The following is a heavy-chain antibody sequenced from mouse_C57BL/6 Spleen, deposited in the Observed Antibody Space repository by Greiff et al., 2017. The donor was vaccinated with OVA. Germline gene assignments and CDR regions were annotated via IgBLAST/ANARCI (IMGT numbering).Heavy chain of an antibody. D-gene: IGHD4-1*01. CDR2: IYPSDSET. Sequence: QVQLQQPGAELVRPGSSVKLSCKASGYTFTSYWMDWVKQRPGQGLEWIGNIYPSDSETHYNQKFKDKATLTVDKSSSTAYMQLSSLTSEDSAVYYCARSGLGPYFDYWGQGTTLTVSS. CDR1: GYTFTSYW. J-gene: IGHJ2*01. V-gene: IGHV1-61*01. CDR3: ARSGLGPYFDY.